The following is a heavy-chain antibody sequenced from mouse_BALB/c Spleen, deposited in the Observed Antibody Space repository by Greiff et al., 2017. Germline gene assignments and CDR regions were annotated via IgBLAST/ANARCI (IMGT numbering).Heavy chain of an antibody. D-gene: IGHD1-2*01. Sequence: EVKLMESGGGLVQPGGSLRLSCATSGFTFTDYYMSWVRQPPGKALEWLGFIRNKANGYTTEYSASVKGRFTISRDNSQSILYLQMNTLRAEDSATYYCARYFTTAEGFAYWGQGTLVTVSA. CDR1: GFTFTDYY. V-gene: IGHV7-3*02. CDR2: IRNKANGYTT. J-gene: IGHJ3*01. CDR3: ARYFTTAEGFAY.